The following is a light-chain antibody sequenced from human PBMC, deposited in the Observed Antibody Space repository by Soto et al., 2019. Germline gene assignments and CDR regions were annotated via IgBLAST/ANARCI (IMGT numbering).Light chain of an antibody. V-gene: IGKV1-5*03. J-gene: IGKJ1*01. CDR3: QHYNSYSEA. CDR1: QTISSW. Sequence: DIKMTQSPSTLSGSVGDRVTITCRASQTISSWLAWYQQKPGKAPKLLNYKASTLKSGVPSRFSGSGSGTELTLTISSLQPDDFATYYCQHYNSYSEAFGQGTKV. CDR2: KAS.